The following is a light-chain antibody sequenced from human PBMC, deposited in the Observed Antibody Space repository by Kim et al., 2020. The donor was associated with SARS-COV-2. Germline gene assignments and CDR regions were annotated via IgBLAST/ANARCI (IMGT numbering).Light chain of an antibody. V-gene: IGKV3-20*01. CDR3: QQYGSSPRT. J-gene: IGKJ1*01. Sequence: EVVLTQSPDTLSLSPGERATLSCRASRSVSNSYLAWYQQKPGQTLRLLIYGASSRATGIPDRFSGSGSGTDFTLTISGLEPEDFAGYYCQQYGSSPRTFGQGTKVDIK. CDR1: RSVSNSY. CDR2: GAS.